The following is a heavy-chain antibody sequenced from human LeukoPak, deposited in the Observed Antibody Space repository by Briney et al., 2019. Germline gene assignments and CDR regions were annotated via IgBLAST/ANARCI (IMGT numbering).Heavy chain of an antibody. CDR2: ISSSGSTI. CDR1: GFTFSRRW. CDR3: ARNDPHMYYFDY. V-gene: IGHV3-48*04. Sequence: GGSLRLSCAASGFTFSRRWMSWVRQAPGKGLEWVSYISSSGSTIYYADSVKGRFTISRDNAKNSLYLQMNSLRAEDTAVYYCARNDPHMYYFDYWGQGTLVTVSS. J-gene: IGHJ4*02. D-gene: IGHD1-1*01.